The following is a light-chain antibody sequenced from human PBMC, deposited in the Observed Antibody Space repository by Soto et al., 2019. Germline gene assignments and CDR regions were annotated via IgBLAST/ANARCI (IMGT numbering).Light chain of an antibody. CDR2: AAS. Sequence: DIQMTQSPSSLSASVGDRVTITCRASQSISSYLHWYQQKPGKAPKVLIYAASSLQSGVPSRFSGSGSGTDFTLTISTLQPEDFATYYCQQSYTTPFTVGPGTKVDSK. CDR1: QSISSY. V-gene: IGKV1-39*01. CDR3: QQSYTTPFT. J-gene: IGKJ3*01.